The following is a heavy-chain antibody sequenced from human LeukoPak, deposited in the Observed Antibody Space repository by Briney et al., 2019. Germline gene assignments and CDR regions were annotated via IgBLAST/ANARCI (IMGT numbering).Heavy chain of an antibody. CDR1: GYTFTSYD. CDR3: ARAYDFWSGYYHPRFDP. CDR2: MNPNSGNT. D-gene: IGHD3-3*01. J-gene: IGHJ5*02. Sequence: ASVKVSCKASGYTFTSYDINWVRQATGQGLEWMGWMNPNSGNTGYAQKFQGRVTITRNTSISTAYVELSSLRSEDTAVYYCARAYDFWSGYYHPRFDPWGQGTLVTVSS. V-gene: IGHV1-8*03.